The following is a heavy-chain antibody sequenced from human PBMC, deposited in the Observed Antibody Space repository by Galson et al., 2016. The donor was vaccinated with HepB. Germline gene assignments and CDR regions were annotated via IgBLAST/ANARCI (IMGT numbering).Heavy chain of an antibody. Sequence: ETLSLTCTVSGGSISSTNWWTWFRQTPGKGLEWIGEIYDGGSANYNPSLKSRVTIAVDASKTKFSLQLTSVTAADTAVYYCARQDNSGLANWFDPWGQGTLLTVSS. CDR2: IYDGGSA. V-gene: IGHV4-4*02. CDR1: GGSISSTNW. CDR3: ARQDNSGLANWFDP. D-gene: IGHD6-19*01. J-gene: IGHJ5*02.